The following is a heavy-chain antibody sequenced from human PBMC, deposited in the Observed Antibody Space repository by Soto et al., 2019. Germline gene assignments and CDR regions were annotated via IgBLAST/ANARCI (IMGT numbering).Heavy chain of an antibody. CDR3: ARDRAMGASDI. D-gene: IGHD2-8*01. CDR1: GFTFSDYY. Sequence: QVQLVESGGGLVKPGGSLRLSCAASGFTFSDYYMSWILQAPGKGLEWVSYISSSGSIIYYADSVKGRFTMSRDNANNSLYLQMSRLRAEDTAVYYCARDRAMGASDIWGQETMVTVSS. J-gene: IGHJ3*02. CDR2: ISSSGSII. V-gene: IGHV3-11*01.